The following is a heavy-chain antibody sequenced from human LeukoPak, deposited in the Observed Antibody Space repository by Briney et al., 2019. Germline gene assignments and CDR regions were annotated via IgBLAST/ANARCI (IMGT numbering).Heavy chain of an antibody. J-gene: IGHJ4*02. CDR2: IYYSGST. CDR1: GGSISSYY. D-gene: IGHD1-26*01. CDR3: ARVVGAIHGSDLFDY. Sequence: PSETLSLTCTVSGGSISSYYWSWIRQPPGKGLEWIGYIYYSGSTNYNPSLKSRVTISVDASKNQFSLKLSSVTAADTAVYYCARVVGAIHGSDLFDYWGQGTLVTVSS. V-gene: IGHV4-59*01.